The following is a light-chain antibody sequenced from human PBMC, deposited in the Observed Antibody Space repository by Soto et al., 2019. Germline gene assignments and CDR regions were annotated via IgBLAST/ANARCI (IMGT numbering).Light chain of an antibody. J-gene: IGKJ1*01. CDR1: QSIDSW. CDR2: KAS. V-gene: IGKV1-5*03. CDR3: QQYNSMGT. Sequence: DIQMTQSPSTLPASVGDRVTITCRASQSIDSWLAWYQQKPGKAPKLLIYKASSLESGVPSRFSGSGSGTEFTLTISSLQPDDFATYYCQQYNSMGTFGQGTKVDIK.